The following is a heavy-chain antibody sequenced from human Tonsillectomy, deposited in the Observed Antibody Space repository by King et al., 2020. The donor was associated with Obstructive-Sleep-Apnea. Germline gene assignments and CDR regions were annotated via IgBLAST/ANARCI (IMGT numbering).Heavy chain of an antibody. D-gene: IGHD3-22*01. Sequence: VQLVESGGGLVQPGGSLRLSCAAYGFTFSSYAMSWVRQAPGKGLEWVSAISGSGGSTYYADSVKGRFTISRDNSKNTLYLQMNSLRAEDTAVYYCAKVAVRYYYDSSGYPDFDYWGQGTLVTVSS. J-gene: IGHJ4*02. CDR1: GFTFSSYA. CDR3: AKVAVRYYYDSSGYPDFDY. CDR2: ISGSGGST. V-gene: IGHV3-23*04.